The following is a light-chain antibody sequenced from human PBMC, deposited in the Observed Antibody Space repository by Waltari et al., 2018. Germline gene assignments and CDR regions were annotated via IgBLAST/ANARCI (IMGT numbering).Light chain of an antibody. CDR1: QSISSY. Sequence: DIQMTQSPSSLSASVGDRVTITCRASQSISSYLNWYQQKPGKAPKLLIYAASSLQSGVPSRFSGSGSGTDFTLTIGSLQPEDFATYYCQQSYRTPPYSFGQGTKLEIK. V-gene: IGKV1-39*01. CDR3: QQSYRTPPYS. CDR2: AAS. J-gene: IGKJ2*03.